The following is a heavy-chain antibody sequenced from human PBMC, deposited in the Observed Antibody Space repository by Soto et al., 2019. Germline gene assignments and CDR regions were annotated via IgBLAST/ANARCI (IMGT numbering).Heavy chain of an antibody. D-gene: IGHD2-15*01. V-gene: IGHV1-69*01. CDR2: IIPIFGTT. J-gene: IGHJ6*02. CDR3: ARAPPYCPGGRCYSGHYYYYYVMDV. CDR1: GGTFSTYS. Sequence: QVQLVQSGAEVKKPGSSVKVSCQASGGTFSTYSIGWVRQAPGQGLEWMEWIIPIFGTTNYAQKLQGRVTITADESTSTAYMELSNLKSEDTAVYYCARAPPYCPGGRCYSGHYYYYYVMDVWGQGTTVTVSS.